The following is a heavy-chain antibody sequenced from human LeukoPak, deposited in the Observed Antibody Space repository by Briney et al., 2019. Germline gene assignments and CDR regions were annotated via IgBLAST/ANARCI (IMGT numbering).Heavy chain of an antibody. V-gene: IGHV4-38-2*01. CDR2: VYHSGSI. CDR1: DDSISSGNY. Sequence: SEPLSLTCAVSDDSISSGNYWGWIRQTPGKGLEWIGSVYHSGSIHYSPSLKSRVTISVDTSKNQLSLKLRSVTAADTAVYYCARNDSSGYFDYWGQGTLVTVSS. CDR3: ARNDSSGYFDY. D-gene: IGHD3-22*01. J-gene: IGHJ4*02.